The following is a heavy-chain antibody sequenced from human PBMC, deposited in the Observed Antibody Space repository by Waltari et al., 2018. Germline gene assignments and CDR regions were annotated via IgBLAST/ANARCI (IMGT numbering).Heavy chain of an antibody. D-gene: IGHD2-2*01. CDR3: TREVVPAATIVVNWFDP. CDR2: IITSTGNP. J-gene: IGHJ5*02. V-gene: IGHV7-4-1*02. Sequence: QVQLVQSGPELKKPGASVKVSCKASGYTFTNSALNWVRQAPGQGLELMGWIITSTGNPTYAQGFRGRFVFSLDTSVSTAYLQINNLQADDTAVYYCTREVVPAATIVVNWFDPWGQGTLVTVSS. CDR1: GYTFTNSA.